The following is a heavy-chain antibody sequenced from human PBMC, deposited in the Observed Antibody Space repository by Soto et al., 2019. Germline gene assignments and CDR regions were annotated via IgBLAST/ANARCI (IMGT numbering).Heavy chain of an antibody. CDR2: AHHSGRT. CDR3: ARDKITGLFDY. Sequence: TSETLSLTCTVSGGSMSSSNWWNWVRQSPGKGLEWIGEAHHSGRTNYNPSLKIRVTISVDKSKNHFSLKLTSVTAADTAVYYCARDKITGLFDYWGQGTLVTVS. CDR1: GGSMSSSNW. J-gene: IGHJ4*02. V-gene: IGHV4-4*02. D-gene: IGHD2-8*02.